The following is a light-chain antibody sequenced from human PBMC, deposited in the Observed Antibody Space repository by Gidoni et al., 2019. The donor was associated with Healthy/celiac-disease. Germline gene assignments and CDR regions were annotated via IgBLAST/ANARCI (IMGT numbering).Light chain of an antibody. CDR1: SSDVGVYNY. V-gene: IGLV2-11*01. CDR2: DVS. CDR3: CSYEGSYTWV. J-gene: IGLJ3*02. Sequence: QSALTQPPSLSGSPGQSVTISCTGTSSDVGVYNYVSWYQQHPGKAPKLMIYDVSKRPSGVPDRFSGSKTGNTASLTISGLQAEDEADYYCCSYEGSYTWVFGGGTKLTVL.